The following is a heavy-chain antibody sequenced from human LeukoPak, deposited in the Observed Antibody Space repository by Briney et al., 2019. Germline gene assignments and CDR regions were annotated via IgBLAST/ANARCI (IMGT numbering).Heavy chain of an antibody. D-gene: IGHD2-21*02. CDR2: IYGSWST. CDR1: GDSISFYY. V-gene: IGHV4-59*01. CDR3: ATWVTSGYYALDV. Sequence: SETLSLTCTVSGDSISFYYWSWIRQPPGKGLEWIGYIYGSWSTNYNPSVKSRVAISVDTSKTQFSLKLSSVTAADTAVYYCATWVTSGYYALDVWGQGTTVIVSS. J-gene: IGHJ6*02.